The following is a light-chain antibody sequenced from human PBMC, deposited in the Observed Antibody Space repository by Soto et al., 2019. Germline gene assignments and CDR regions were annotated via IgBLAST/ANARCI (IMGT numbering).Light chain of an antibody. V-gene: IGLV2-11*01. CDR1: TSDVGAYTY. Sequence: QSALTQPPSVSGSPGQSVTIPCTGTTSDVGAYTYVSWFQQHPGKAPKLIIYDVTKRPSGVPHHFSGSKSGNTASLTISGLQAEDEADSYCCSYAGGYTHVFGTGTKLTVL. CDR2: DVT. J-gene: IGLJ1*01. CDR3: CSYAGGYTHV.